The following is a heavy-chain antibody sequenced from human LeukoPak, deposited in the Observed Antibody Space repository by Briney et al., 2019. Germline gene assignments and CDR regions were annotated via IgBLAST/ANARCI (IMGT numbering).Heavy chain of an antibody. CDR2: FDPEDGET. CDR3: ARDPDWGRYCSGPSCYRFDP. J-gene: IGHJ5*02. V-gene: IGHV1-24*01. CDR1: GYTLTELS. D-gene: IGHD2-2*01. Sequence: GASVKVSCKVSGYTLTELSMHWVRQAPGKGLEWMGGFDPEDGETIYAQKFQGRVTMTEDTSTDTAYMELSSLRSEDTAVYYCARDPDWGRYCSGPSCYRFDPWGQGTLVIVSS.